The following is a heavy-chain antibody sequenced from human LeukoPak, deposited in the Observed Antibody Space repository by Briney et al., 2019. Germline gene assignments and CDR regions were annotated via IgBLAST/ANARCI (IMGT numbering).Heavy chain of an antibody. D-gene: IGHD1-26*01. CDR3: ARDLPVGAPGY. Sequence: ASVKVSCMASGYTFTRYGISWVRQAPGQGLEWMGWVSAYNGNTNYAQKLQGRVTMTTDTSTSTAYMELRSLRSDDTAVYYCARDLPVGAPGYWGQGTLVTVSS. V-gene: IGHV1-18*01. CDR1: GYTFTRYG. CDR2: VSAYNGNT. J-gene: IGHJ4*02.